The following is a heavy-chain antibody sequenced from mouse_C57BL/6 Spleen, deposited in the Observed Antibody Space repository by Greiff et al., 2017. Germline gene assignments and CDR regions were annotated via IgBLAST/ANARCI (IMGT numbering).Heavy chain of an antibody. V-gene: IGHV1-80*01. CDR3: ARGGGRTYYAMDY. CDR1: GYAFSSYW. Sequence: VQRVESGAELVKPGASVKISCKASGYAFSSYWMNWVKQRPGKGLEWIGQIYPGDGDTNYNGKFKGKATLTADKSSSTAYMQLSSLTSEDSAVYFCARGGGRTYYAMDYWGQGTSVTVSS. J-gene: IGHJ4*01. CDR2: IYPGDGDT.